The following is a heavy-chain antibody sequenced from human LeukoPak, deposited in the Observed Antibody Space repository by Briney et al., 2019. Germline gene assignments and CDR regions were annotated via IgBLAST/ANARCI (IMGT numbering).Heavy chain of an antibody. J-gene: IGHJ4*02. D-gene: IGHD3-9*01. CDR2: INPNGGGT. CDR3: ALNWYYDILTGYLED. Sequence: ASVKVSCKASGYTFTGYYMHWVRQAPGQGLEWMGRINPNGGGTNYAQKFQGRVTMTRDTSISTAYMELSRLRSDDTAVYYCALNWYYDILTGYLEDWGQGTLVTVSS. V-gene: IGHV1-2*06. CDR1: GYTFTGYY.